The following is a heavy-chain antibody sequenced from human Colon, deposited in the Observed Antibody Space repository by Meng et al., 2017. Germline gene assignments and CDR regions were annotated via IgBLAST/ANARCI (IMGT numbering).Heavy chain of an antibody. J-gene: IGHJ5*02. CDR2: IHTSGST. V-gene: IGHV4-4*07. Sequence: QVQLQESGPGRVKPSETLSLTCTGSGDSISSYYWSWIRQTAGKGLEWIGRIHTSGSTTYNPSLKSRVTMSVDTSKNQVSLKLTSVTAADTAVYYCARDKGIVAAGARWFDPWGQGTLVTVSS. CDR1: GDSISSYY. CDR3: ARDKGIVAAGARWFDP. D-gene: IGHD2-15*01.